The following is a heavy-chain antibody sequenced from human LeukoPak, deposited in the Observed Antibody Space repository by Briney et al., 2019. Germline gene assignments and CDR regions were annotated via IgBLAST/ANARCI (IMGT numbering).Heavy chain of an antibody. CDR3: AKYDDYGDYLDAFDI. J-gene: IGHJ3*02. V-gene: IGHV3-23*01. CDR1: GFTFSSYA. CDR2: ISGSGGST. Sequence: PGGSLRLSCAAPGFTFSSYAMSWVRQAPGKGLEWVSAISGSGGSTYYADSVKGRFTISRDNSKNTLYLQMNSLRAEDTAVYYCAKYDDYGDYLDAFDIWGQGTMVTVSS. D-gene: IGHD4-17*01.